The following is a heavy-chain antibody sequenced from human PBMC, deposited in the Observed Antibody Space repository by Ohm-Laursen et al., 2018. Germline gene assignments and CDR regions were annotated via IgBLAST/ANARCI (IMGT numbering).Heavy chain of an antibody. CDR1: GGSFIGYD. CDR2: INHSGRT. J-gene: IGHJ3*02. CDR3: ARYSPVEMIIRGAFDI. Sequence: SETLSLTCAVYGGSFIGYDWSWIRQPPGKGLEWIGEINHSGRTNYNPSLKSRVIISVDTSKNQVSLRMSPVTAADTAVYYCARYSPVEMIIRGAFDIWGQGTMVTVSS. D-gene: IGHD5-24*01. V-gene: IGHV4-34*01.